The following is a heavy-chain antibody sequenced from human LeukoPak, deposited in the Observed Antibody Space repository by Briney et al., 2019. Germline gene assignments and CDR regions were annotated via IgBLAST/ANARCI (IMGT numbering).Heavy chain of an antibody. CDR3: ARVPLYWQDPFDL. CDR2: IYYSGST. J-gene: IGHJ5*02. V-gene: IGHV4-30-4*01. D-gene: IGHD2-8*02. CDR1: GGSISSGDYY. Sequence: PSETLSLTCTVSGGSISSGDYYWSWIRQPPGKGLEWIGYIYYSGSTYYNPSLKSRVTISVDTSKNQFSLELTSVTAADTAMYYCARVPLYWQDPFDLWGQGTLVTVSS.